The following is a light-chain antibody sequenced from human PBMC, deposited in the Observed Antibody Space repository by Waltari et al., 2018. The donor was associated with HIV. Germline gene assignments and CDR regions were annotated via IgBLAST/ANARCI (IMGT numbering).Light chain of an antibody. CDR3: QQYGSSQGT. Sequence: EFVLTRPPGPLFLSPGESAPLPCRASQSVSSSYLAWYQQKPGQAPRLLIYGASSRATGIPDRFSGSGSGTDFTLTISRLEPEDFAVYYCQQYGSSQGTFGQGTKVEIK. CDR2: GAS. CDR1: QSVSSSY. V-gene: IGKV3-20*01. J-gene: IGKJ1*01.